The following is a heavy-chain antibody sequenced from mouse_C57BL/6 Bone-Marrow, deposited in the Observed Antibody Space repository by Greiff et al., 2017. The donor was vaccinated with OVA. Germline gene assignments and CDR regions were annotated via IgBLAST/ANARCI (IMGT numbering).Heavy chain of an antibody. V-gene: IGHV5-17*01. J-gene: IGHJ2*01. CDR2: ISSGSSTI. Sequence: EVKLVESGGGLVKPGGSLKLSCAASGFTFSDYGMHWVLQAPEKGLEWVAYISSGSSTIYYADTVKGRFTISRDNAKNTLFLQMTSLRSEDTAMYYCATYSNYFDYWGQVTTLTVSS. CDR3: ATYSNYFDY. D-gene: IGHD2-5*01. CDR1: GFTFSDYG.